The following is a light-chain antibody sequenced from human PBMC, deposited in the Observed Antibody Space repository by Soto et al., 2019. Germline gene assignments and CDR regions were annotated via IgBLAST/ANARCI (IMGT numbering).Light chain of an antibody. CDR2: DVI. Sequence: QSALTQPASVSGSPGQSITISCSGTSSDVGGYNYVSWYQQHPGNAPKLLIYDVINRPSGISNRFSGSKSGNTASLTISGLQAADEDDYFCCSYTSTTALVVFGGGTKLTVL. CDR1: SSDVGGYNY. CDR3: CSYTSTTALVV. J-gene: IGLJ2*01. V-gene: IGLV2-14*01.